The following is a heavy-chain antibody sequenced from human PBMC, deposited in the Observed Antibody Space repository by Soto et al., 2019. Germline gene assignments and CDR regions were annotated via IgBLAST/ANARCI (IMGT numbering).Heavy chain of an antibody. Sequence: ASVKVSCKASGYTFTSYGISWVRQAPGQGLEWMRWISAYNGNTNYAQKLQGRVTMTTDTSTSTAYMELRSLRSDDTAVYYCARDGGYYDSSGNIDDAFDIWGQGTMVTVSS. CDR1: GYTFTSYG. J-gene: IGHJ3*02. CDR2: ISAYNGNT. D-gene: IGHD3-22*01. V-gene: IGHV1-18*01. CDR3: ARDGGYYDSSGNIDDAFDI.